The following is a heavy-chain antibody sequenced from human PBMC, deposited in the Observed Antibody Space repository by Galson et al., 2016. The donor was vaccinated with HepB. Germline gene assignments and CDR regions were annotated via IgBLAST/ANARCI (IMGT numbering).Heavy chain of an antibody. CDR3: ARAVEDAFDI. D-gene: IGHD2-2*01. CDR2: TSNSSWRI. Sequence: SLRLSCAASGFTFRNYGMNWVRQAPGKGLEWVSYTSNSSWRIYYADSVKGRFTISRGNAKDSMYLQMNSLRDEDTAVYYCARAVEDAFDIWGQGTMVTVSS. J-gene: IGHJ3*02. V-gene: IGHV3-48*02. CDR1: GFTFRNYG.